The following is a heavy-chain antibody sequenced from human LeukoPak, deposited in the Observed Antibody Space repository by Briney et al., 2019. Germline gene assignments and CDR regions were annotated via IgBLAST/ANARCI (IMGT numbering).Heavy chain of an antibody. CDR3: ARDSDYSGSYYV. J-gene: IGHJ4*02. CDR1: GGSISSSSYY. Sequence: SETLSLTCAVSGGSISSSSYYWGWIRQPPGKGLEWIGSIYYSGSTYYNPSLKSRVTISVDTSKNQFSLKLSSVTAADTAVYYCARDSDYSGSYYVWGQGTLVTVSS. D-gene: IGHD1-26*01. CDR2: IYYSGST. V-gene: IGHV4-39*07.